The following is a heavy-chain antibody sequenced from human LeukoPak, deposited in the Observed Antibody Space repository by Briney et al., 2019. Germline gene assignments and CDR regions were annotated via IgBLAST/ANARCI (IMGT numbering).Heavy chain of an antibody. Sequence: PSETLSLTCAVYGGSFSGYYWSWIRQPPGKGLEWIGEINHSGSTNYNPSLKSRVTISVDTSKNQFSLKLSSVTAADTAVYYCARHVRYYGSGKAGFDPWGQGTLVTVSS. CDR1: GGSFSGYY. J-gene: IGHJ5*02. CDR3: ARHVRYYGSGKAGFDP. CDR2: INHSGST. D-gene: IGHD3-10*01. V-gene: IGHV4-34*01.